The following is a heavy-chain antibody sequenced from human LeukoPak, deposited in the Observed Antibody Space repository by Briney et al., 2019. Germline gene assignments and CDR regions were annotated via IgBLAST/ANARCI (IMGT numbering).Heavy chain of an antibody. Sequence: GGSLRLSCAASGLTFSNYAMSWVRQAPGKGLEWVSKIGGSGDETYYADSVKGRLTISRDNSKNTLYLQMNSLRAEDTAVYYCATLFGERGYCSTTSCFDSDYWGQGTLVTVSS. J-gene: IGHJ4*02. CDR1: GLTFSNYA. D-gene: IGHD2-2*01. CDR2: IGGSGDET. CDR3: ATLFGERGYCSTTSCFDSDY. V-gene: IGHV3-23*01.